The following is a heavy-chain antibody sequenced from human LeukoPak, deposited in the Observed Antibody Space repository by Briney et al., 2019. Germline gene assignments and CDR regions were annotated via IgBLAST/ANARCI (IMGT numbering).Heavy chain of an antibody. D-gene: IGHD3-10*01. CDR2: VYYSGTT. J-gene: IGHJ5*02. V-gene: IGHV4-39*07. CDR3: ARATYYGNWFDP. Sequence: SETLSLTCSVSGDSISLSFYYWGWIRQPPGKALEWIGSVYYSGTTSYNPSLKSRVTISVDTSKNQFSLKLSSVTAADTAVYYCARATYYGNWFDPWGQGTLVTVSS. CDR1: GDSISLSFYY.